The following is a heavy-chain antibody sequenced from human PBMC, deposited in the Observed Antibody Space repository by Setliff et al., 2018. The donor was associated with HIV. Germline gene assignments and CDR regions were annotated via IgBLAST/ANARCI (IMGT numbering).Heavy chain of an antibody. CDR3: ARSPAAEGF. Sequence: SETLSLTCAVSGFSVSSGYYWGWIRQPPGKGLEWIGSISHSGITNYNPSLKSRVTISVDASNNQFSLKLSSVTATDTAVYYCARSPAAEGFWGQGTLVTVSS. CDR2: ISHSGIT. V-gene: IGHV4-38-2*01. J-gene: IGHJ4*02. CDR1: GFSVSSGYY. D-gene: IGHD6-13*01.